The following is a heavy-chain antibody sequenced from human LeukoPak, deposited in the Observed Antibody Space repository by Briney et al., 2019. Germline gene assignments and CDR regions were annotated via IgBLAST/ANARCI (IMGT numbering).Heavy chain of an antibody. J-gene: IGHJ4*02. Sequence: QAGGSLRLSCAASGFTFSSYAVSWVRQAPGKGLEWVSSISGSGRDTYYADTVKGRFTISRDNSKNTLFLQMNSLRAEDTAVYYCAKVSWGELLSDDFDYWGRGTLVTVSS. V-gene: IGHV3-23*01. CDR2: ISGSGRDT. D-gene: IGHD1-26*01. CDR1: GFTFSSYA. CDR3: AKVSWGELLSDDFDY.